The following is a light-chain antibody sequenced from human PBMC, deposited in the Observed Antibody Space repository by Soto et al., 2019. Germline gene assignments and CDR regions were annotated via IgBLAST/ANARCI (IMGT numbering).Light chain of an antibody. J-gene: IGKJ4*01. CDR2: VAS. Sequence: EIVMTQSPATLSVSPGERATLSCRASQSVSSNLAWYQQQPGQTPKLLIYVASTRATGIPARFSGSGSGTEFILPISSLQSEDVSVYYCQKYNVWPLTFGGGTKVEFK. CDR3: QKYNVWPLT. V-gene: IGKV3-15*01. CDR1: QSVSSN.